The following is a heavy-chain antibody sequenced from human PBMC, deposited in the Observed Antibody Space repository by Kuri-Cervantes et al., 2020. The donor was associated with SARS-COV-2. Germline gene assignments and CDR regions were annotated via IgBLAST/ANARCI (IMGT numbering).Heavy chain of an antibody. D-gene: IGHD5-24*01. CDR2: LDTSGST. V-gene: IGHV4-61*09. CDR1: GVSVSGGTYY. Sequence: SCAVSGVSVSGGTYYWSWIRQPAGKGLEWIGHLDTSGSTTYNPSLRGRVTISLDPSNNQVSLSLTSTSAADTAVYYCGKVSWLQLWRRYSDSWGQGTLVTVSS. J-gene: IGHJ5*01. CDR3: GKVSWLQLWRRYSDS.